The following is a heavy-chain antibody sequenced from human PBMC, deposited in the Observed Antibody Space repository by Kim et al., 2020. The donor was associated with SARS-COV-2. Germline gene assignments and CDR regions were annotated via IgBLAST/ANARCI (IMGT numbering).Heavy chain of an antibody. CDR3: ARFCSSTSCYTGFDY. V-gene: IGHV1-46*01. Sequence: QKFQGRVTMTRDTSTSTGYMELSSLRSEDTAVYYCARFCSSTSCYTGFDYWGQGTLVTVSS. J-gene: IGHJ4*02. D-gene: IGHD2-2*02.